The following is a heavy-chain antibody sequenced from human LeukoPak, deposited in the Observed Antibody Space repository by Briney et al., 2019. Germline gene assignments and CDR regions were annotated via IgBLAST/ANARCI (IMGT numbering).Heavy chain of an antibody. D-gene: IGHD3-22*01. CDR3: ARGRYYDSSGPFDY. V-gene: IGHV4-59*01. Sequence: SETLSLTCTVSGGSISSYYWSWIRQPPGKGLEWIGYIYYSGSTNYNPSLKSRVTISVDTSKNQFSLKLSSVTAADTAVYYSARGRYYDSSGPFDYWGQGTLVTVSS. CDR1: GGSISSYY. J-gene: IGHJ4*02. CDR2: IYYSGST.